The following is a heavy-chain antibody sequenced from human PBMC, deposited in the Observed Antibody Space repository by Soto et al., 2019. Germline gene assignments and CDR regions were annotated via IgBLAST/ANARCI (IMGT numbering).Heavy chain of an antibody. CDR1: GGTFSSYA. J-gene: IGHJ6*02. V-gene: IGHV1-69*01. CDR2: IIPIPGTA. D-gene: IGHD2-2*01. CDR3: ARSQGSSTSLEIYYYYYYGMDV. Sequence: QVQLVQSGAEVKTPGSSVKVSCKASGGTFSSYAISWVRQAPGQGLEWMGGIIPIPGTANYAQKFQGRVTITADESTSTAYMELSSLRSEDTAVYYCARSQGSSTSLEIYYYYYYGMDVWGHGTTVTVSS.